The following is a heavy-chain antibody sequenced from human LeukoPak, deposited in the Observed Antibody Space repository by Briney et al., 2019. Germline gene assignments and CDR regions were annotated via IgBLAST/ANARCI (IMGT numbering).Heavy chain of an antibody. J-gene: IGHJ4*02. Sequence: PSETLSLTCAVSGGSISSGGYSWSWIRQPPGKGLEWIGEINHSGSTNYNPSLKSRVTISVDTSKNQFSLKLSSVTAADTAVYYCASLSVAGLDYWGQGTLVTVSS. CDR3: ASLSVAGLDY. CDR2: INHSGST. D-gene: IGHD6-19*01. CDR1: GGSISSGGYS. V-gene: IGHV4-30-2*01.